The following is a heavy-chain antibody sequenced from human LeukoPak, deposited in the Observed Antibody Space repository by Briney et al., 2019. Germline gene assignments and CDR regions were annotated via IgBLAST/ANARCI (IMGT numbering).Heavy chain of an antibody. V-gene: IGHV3-23*01. D-gene: IGHD3-10*01. J-gene: IGHJ6*03. CDR1: GFTLSSYA. CDR3: AKVMKGSERLTMVRGVIIKTAGLYYMDV. Sequence: GGSLRLSCAASGFTLSSYAMSWVRQAPGKGLEWVSSISASGGSTNYADSVKGRFTISRDNSKNTVYLQMNSMRAEDTAVYYCAKVMKGSERLTMVRGVIIKTAGLYYMDVWGKGTTVTVSS. CDR2: ISASGGST.